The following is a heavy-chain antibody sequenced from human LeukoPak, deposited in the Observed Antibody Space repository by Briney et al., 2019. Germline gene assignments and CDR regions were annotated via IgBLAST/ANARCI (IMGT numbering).Heavy chain of an antibody. Sequence: GGSLRLFYGASGFSFSSYGMRWVRQTPGKGLEWVAFIRYDGSNKYYADSVKGRFTISRDNSKNTVYLQMNSLRAEDTAVYYCVKKTAPGSDDYWGLGTLVTVSS. CDR3: VKKTAPGSDDY. V-gene: IGHV3-30*02. CDR2: IRYDGSNK. CDR1: GFSFSSYG. J-gene: IGHJ4*02. D-gene: IGHD5-12*01.